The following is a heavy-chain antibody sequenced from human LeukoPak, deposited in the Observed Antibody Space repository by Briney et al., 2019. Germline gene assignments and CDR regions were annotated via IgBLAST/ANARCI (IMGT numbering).Heavy chain of an antibody. J-gene: IGHJ4*02. CDR2: IYYSGST. V-gene: IGHV4-59*01. CDR3: ARSKYYYDSSGYYP. CDR1: GGSISSYY. D-gene: IGHD3-22*01. Sequence: SETLSLTCTVSGGSISSYYWSWIRQPPGKGLEWIGYIYYSGSTNYNPSLKSRVTISVDTSKNQFSLKLSSVTAADTAVYYCARSKYYYDSSGYYPWGQGTLVTVSS.